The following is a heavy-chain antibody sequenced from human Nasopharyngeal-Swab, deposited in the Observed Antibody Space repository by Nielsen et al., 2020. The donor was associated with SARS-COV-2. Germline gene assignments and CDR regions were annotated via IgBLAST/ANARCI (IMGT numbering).Heavy chain of an antibody. D-gene: IGHD6-13*01. CDR1: GYSLMSQA. J-gene: IGHJ4*02. CDR3: VRDDGRSWLLDK. Sequence: ASVKVSCKASGYSLMSQAMHWVRQAPGQRLEWMGWITAANGNTEYSRKFHDRLTLSSDTSANTAYMDLSGLRPEDTAVYYCVRDDGRSWLLDKWGQGTLVTVSS. V-gene: IGHV1-3*01. CDR2: ITAANGNT.